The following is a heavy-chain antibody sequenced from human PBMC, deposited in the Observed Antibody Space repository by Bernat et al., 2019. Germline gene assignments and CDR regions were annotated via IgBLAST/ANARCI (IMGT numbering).Heavy chain of an antibody. Sequence: EVQLLESGGGLVQPGGSLRLPCAASGLPFRTYSMNWVPQAPGKGLAWVSYMGGTDNIKKDGDSVKGRFTSARDNAKNSLLLQMNSLRDEDTAVYYCARDRDWAFDYWGQGILVTVSS. CDR1: GLPFRTYS. D-gene: IGHD2-21*02. CDR3: ARDRDWAFDY. V-gene: IGHV3-48*02. CDR2: MGGTDNIK. J-gene: IGHJ4*02.